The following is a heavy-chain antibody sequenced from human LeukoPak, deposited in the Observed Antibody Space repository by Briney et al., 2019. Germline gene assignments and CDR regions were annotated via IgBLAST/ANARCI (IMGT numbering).Heavy chain of an antibody. J-gene: IGHJ6*03. V-gene: IGHV3-21*01. CDR3: ARDPYSGSYGNYYYYFMDV. D-gene: IGHD1-26*01. CDR2: ITSGSSYI. Sequence: GGSLRLSCAASGFTFSSYAMNWVRQAPGKGLEWVSSITSGSSYIYYADSVKGRFTISRDNAKNSLYLQMNSLRAEDTAVYYCARDPYSGSYGNYYYYFMDVWGKGTTVTISS. CDR1: GFTFSSYA.